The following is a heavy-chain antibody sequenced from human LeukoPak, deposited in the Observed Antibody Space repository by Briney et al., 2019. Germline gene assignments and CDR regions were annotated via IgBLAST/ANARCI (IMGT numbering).Heavy chain of an antibody. CDR1: GFTFSSYS. J-gene: IGHJ6*03. V-gene: IGHV3-21*01. Sequence: PGGSLRLSCAASGFTFSSYSMNWVRQAPGKGLEWVSSISSSSSYIYYADSVKGRFTISRDNAKNSLYLQMNSLRAEDTAVYYCARCLEATSHYYYYYMDVCGKGTTVTVSS. CDR3: ARCLEATSHYYYYYMDV. CDR2: ISSSSSYI. D-gene: IGHD5-24*01.